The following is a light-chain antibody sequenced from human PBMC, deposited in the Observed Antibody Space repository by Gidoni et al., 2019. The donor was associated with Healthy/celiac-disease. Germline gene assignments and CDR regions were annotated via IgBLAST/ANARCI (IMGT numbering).Light chain of an antibody. V-gene: IGKV3-11*01. CDR1: QSVSSY. Sequence: EIVLTQSPATLSLSPGERATPSCRASQSVSSYLAWYQQKPGQAPRLLIYDASNRATGIPARFSGSGSGTDFTLTISSLEPEDFAVYYCQQRSNWPPWTFGQGTQVEIK. CDR3: QQRSNWPPWT. J-gene: IGKJ1*01. CDR2: DAS.